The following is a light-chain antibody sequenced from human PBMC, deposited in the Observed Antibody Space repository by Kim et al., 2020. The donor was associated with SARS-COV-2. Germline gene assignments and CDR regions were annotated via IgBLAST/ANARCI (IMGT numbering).Light chain of an antibody. V-gene: IGLV3-21*04. Sequence: APGETARITCGGNNIESKSVHWYQQKPGQAPFLIIYYDGDRPSGIPERFSGSNSGNTATLTISRVEAGDGADYYCQVWDDSSDHYVFGTGTKVTVL. CDR3: QVWDDSSDHYV. J-gene: IGLJ1*01. CDR1: NIESKS. CDR2: YDG.